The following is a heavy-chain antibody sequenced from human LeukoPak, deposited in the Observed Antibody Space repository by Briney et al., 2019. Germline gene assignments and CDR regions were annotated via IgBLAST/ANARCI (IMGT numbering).Heavy chain of an antibody. J-gene: IGHJ4*02. D-gene: IGHD2-2*02. CDR1: GGSFSGYY. CDR3: ARGLGGPYTGY. Sequence: PSETLSLTCAVYGGSFSGYYWSWIRQPPGKGLEWIGEINHSGSTNYNPSLKSRVTISVDTSKNQFSLKLSSVTAADAAVYYCARGLGGPYTGYWGQGTLVTVSS. CDR2: INHSGST. V-gene: IGHV4-34*01.